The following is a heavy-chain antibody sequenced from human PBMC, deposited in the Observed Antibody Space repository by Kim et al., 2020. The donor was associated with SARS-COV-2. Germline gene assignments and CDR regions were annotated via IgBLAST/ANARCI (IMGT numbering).Heavy chain of an antibody. Sequence: DSVKGRFTISRDNSKNTLYLQMNSLRAEDTAVYYCAKDWGGDPLLFAFDIWGQGTMVTVSS. CDR3: AKDWGGDPLLFAFDI. V-gene: IGHV3-23*01. D-gene: IGHD2-21*02. J-gene: IGHJ3*02.